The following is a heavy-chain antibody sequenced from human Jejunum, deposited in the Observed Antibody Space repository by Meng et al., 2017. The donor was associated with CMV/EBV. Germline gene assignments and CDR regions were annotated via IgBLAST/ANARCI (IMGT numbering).Heavy chain of an antibody. CDR3: ARGGYVPIFGAVGYAMDV. J-gene: IGHJ6*02. V-gene: IGHV3-53*01. D-gene: IGHD3-3*01. CDR2: IYSGGNT. Sequence: ARDSYMTWVSQGPGEGLEWVSIIYSGGNTVYADSVEGRFTISRDNSKNTVYLQMNSLRAEDTAVYFCARGGYVPIFGAVGYAMDVWGQGTTVTVSS. CDR1: ARDSY.